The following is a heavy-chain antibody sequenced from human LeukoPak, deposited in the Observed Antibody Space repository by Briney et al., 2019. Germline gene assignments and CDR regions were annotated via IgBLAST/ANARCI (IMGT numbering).Heavy chain of an antibody. D-gene: IGHD3-10*01. Sequence: PGGSLRLSCAASGFTFSSYWMSWVRQAPGKGLEWVANIKQDGSEKYYVDSVKGRFTISRDNAKNSLYLQMNSLRAEDTAVYYCARVVLLWFGELVDAFGIWGQGTMVTVSS. J-gene: IGHJ3*02. V-gene: IGHV3-7*01. CDR1: GFTFSSYW. CDR3: ARVVLLWFGELVDAFGI. CDR2: IKQDGSEK.